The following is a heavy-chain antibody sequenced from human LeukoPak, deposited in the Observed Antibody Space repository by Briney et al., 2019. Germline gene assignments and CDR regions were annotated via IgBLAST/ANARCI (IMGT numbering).Heavy chain of an antibody. CDR1: GFTFKTYA. Sequence: QPGGSLRLSCTVSGFTFKTYAMHWVRQAPGRGLEWVAVISFDGSNKYFADSVDGRFAISRDDSKSTMTLYLNSLRVDDTAMYYCVRGSYSSGWYWYFDYWGQGTLVTVSS. CDR3: VRGSYSSGWYWYFDY. CDR2: ISFDGSNK. D-gene: IGHD6-19*01. V-gene: IGHV3-30*09. J-gene: IGHJ4*02.